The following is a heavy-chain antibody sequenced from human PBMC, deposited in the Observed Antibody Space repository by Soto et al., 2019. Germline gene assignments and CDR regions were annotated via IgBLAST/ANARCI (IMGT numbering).Heavy chain of an antibody. CDR3: ARDPVAGTYFDY. CDR1: GYTFTSYG. Sequence: ASVKVSCKASGYTFTSYGISWVRQAPGQGLEWMGWINAYNGNTNYAQKLQGRVTMTTDTSASTAYMALRSLRSDDTAVYYCARDPVAGTYFDYWGQGALVTVSS. D-gene: IGHD6-19*01. CDR2: INAYNGNT. V-gene: IGHV1-18*01. J-gene: IGHJ4*02.